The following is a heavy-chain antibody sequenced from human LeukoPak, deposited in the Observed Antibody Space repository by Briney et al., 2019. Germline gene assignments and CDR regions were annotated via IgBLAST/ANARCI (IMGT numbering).Heavy chain of an antibody. CDR1: GGSFSGYY. V-gene: IGHV4-34*01. Sequence: SETLSLTCAVYGGSFSGYYWSWIRQPPGKGLEWIGEINHSGSTNYNPSLKSRVTISVDTSKNQFSLKLSSVTAADTAVYYCARGILGRTTVTTHDYWGQGTLVTVSS. D-gene: IGHD4-17*01. CDR3: ARGILGRTTVTTHDY. CDR2: INHSGST. J-gene: IGHJ4*02.